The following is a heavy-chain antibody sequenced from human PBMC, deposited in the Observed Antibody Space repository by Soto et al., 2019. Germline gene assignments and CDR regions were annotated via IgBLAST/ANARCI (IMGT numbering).Heavy chain of an antibody. D-gene: IGHD3-3*01. J-gene: IGHJ5*02. CDR2: IYTSGST. CDR1: CGSISSYY. Sequence: SETLSLTCTVSCGSISSYYWSWIRQPAGQGLEWIGRIYTSGSTNYNPSLKSRVTMSVDTSKNQCSLKLSSVTAADTAVYYCARGSHDFWSGYYKHNWFDPWGQGTLVTVSS. V-gene: IGHV4-4*07. CDR3: ARGSHDFWSGYYKHNWFDP.